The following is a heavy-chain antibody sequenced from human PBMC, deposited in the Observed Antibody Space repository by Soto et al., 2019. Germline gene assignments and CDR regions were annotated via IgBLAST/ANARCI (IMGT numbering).Heavy chain of an antibody. V-gene: IGHV1-2*02. D-gene: IGHD3-9*01. Sequence: RASVKVSCKASGYTFTGYYMHWVRQAPGQGLEWMGWINPNSGGTNYAQKFQGRVTMTRDTSISTAYMELSRLRSDDTAVYYCARGSKYYDILTGYYGMDVWGQGTTVTVSS. J-gene: IGHJ6*02. CDR1: GYTFTGYY. CDR3: ARGSKYYDILTGYYGMDV. CDR2: INPNSGGT.